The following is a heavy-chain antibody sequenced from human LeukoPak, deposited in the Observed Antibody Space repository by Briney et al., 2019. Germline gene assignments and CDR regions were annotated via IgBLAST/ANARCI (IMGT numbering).Heavy chain of an antibody. CDR3: ARRYCSSSSCTLDY. CDR2: ISSRDSTI. V-gene: IGHV3-48*03. J-gene: IGHJ4*02. Sequence: PGGSLRLSCAASGFTLSTYEMNWVRQAPGKGLEWVSYISSRDSTIYYADSVKGRFTISRDNAKNSLYLQMNSLRAEDTAVYYCARRYCSSSSCTLDYWGQGTLVTVSS. D-gene: IGHD2-2*01. CDR1: GFTLSTYE.